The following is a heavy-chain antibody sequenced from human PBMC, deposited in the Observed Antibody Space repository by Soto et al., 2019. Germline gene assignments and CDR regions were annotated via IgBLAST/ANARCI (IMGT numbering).Heavy chain of an antibody. CDR3: AAGEASSRNLAPYYLDF. CDR2: IHYSGTT. Sequence: SETLSLTCTVSGGSMRNYFWTWIRQPPGKGLEWIGYIHYSGTTSFFPSYNPSLRSRVTISEDTSKNQFSLKLLSVTTADTAVYFCAAGEASSRNLAPYYLDFWGQGTLVT. CDR1: GGSMRNYF. J-gene: IGHJ4*02. V-gene: IGHV4-59*01. D-gene: IGHD6-13*01.